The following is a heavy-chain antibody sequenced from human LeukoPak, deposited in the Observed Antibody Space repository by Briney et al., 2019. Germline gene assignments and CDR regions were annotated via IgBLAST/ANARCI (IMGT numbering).Heavy chain of an antibody. CDR2: ITPIFGTA. Sequence: GSSVKVSCKASGGTFSSYAISWVRQAPGQGLEWMGGITPIFGTANYAQKFQGRVTITTDESTSTAYMELSSLRSEDTAVYYCARGSTGNHSPPHFDYWGQGTLVTVSS. D-gene: IGHD3-10*01. V-gene: IGHV1-69*05. CDR1: GGTFSSYA. J-gene: IGHJ4*02. CDR3: ARGSTGNHSPPHFDY.